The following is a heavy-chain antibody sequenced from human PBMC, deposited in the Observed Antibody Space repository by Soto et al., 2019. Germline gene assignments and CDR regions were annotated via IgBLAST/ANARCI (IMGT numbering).Heavy chain of an antibody. D-gene: IGHD6-19*01. CDR1: GFTFSSYG. CDR2: ISYDGSNK. J-gene: IGHJ6*02. V-gene: IGHV3-30*18. CDR3: AKGSFVGSGWYQRAYYYYGMDV. Sequence: QVQLVESGGGVVQPGRSLRLSCAASGFTFSSYGMHWVRQAPGKGLEWVAVISYDGSNKYYADSVKGRFTISRDNSKNTLYLQMNSLRAEDTAVYYCAKGSFVGSGWYQRAYYYYGMDVWGQGTTVTVSS.